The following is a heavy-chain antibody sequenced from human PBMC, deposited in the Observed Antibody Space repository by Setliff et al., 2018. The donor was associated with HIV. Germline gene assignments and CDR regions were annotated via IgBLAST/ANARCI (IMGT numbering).Heavy chain of an antibody. J-gene: IGHJ4*02. CDR3: ARLILTRYGDYVKFDY. Sequence: GGSLRLSCAASGFTFSSYGMHWVRQAQGKGLEWVAFIRYDGSNKYYADSVKGRFTISRDNSNNTLYLQMNSLRPEDTAVYYCARLILTRYGDYVKFDYWGQGTLVTVSS. V-gene: IGHV3-30*02. D-gene: IGHD4-17*01. CDR2: IRYDGSNK. CDR1: GFTFSSYG.